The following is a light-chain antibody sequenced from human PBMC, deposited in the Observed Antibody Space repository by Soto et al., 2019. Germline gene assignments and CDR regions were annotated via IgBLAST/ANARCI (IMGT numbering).Light chain of an antibody. J-gene: IGKJ1*01. CDR3: QHYNSYSEA. V-gene: IGKV1-5*03. Sequence: IRRTQSPSTLSGSVGDRVTITCRASQTISSWLAWYQQKPGKAPKLPIYKASTLKSGVPSRFSGSGSGTEFTLTISSLQPDDFATYYCQHYNSYSEAFGQGTKVDI. CDR2: KAS. CDR1: QTISSW.